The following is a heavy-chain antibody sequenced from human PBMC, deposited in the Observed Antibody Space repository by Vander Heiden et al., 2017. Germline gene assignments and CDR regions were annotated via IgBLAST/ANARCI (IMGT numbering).Heavy chain of an antibody. V-gene: IGHV3-9*01. CDR2: ISWNGDSI. CDR1: GFKFDDHA. Sequence: EAQLVESGGNLAQPGRSLRLSCAASGFKFDDHAMHWGRQRPGKGLEWVAGISWNGDSIGYADSVKGRFIISRDNAKNSVYLQMNSLRPEDTALYYCAKDMRAVYYYGMDVWGQGIPVTVSS. J-gene: IGHJ6*02. CDR3: AKDMRAVYYYGMDV.